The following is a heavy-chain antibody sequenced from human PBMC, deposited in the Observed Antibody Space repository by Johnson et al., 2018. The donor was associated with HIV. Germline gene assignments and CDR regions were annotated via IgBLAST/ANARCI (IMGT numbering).Heavy chain of an antibody. CDR1: GFTFDDYG. Sequence: VQLVESGGGVVRPGGSLRLSCAASGFTFDDYGMSWVRHGPGKGLEWVSVIYSGGSTYYADSVKGRFTLSRDNSKNTLYLQMNSLRAEDTAVYYCATDVVLLAATRDAFDIWGQGAMGTVSS. J-gene: IGHJ3*02. D-gene: IGHD2-15*01. CDR2: IYSGGST. CDR3: ATDVVLLAATRDAFDI. V-gene: IGHV3-66*01.